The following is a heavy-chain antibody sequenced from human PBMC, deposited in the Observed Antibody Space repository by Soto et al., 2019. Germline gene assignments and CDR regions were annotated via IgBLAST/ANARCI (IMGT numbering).Heavy chain of an antibody. CDR1: GYAFTGYY. J-gene: IGHJ4*02. Sequence: ASVKVSCKASGYAFTGYYMHWVRQAPGQGLEWMGWINPNSGGTNYAQKFQGWVTMTRDTSISTAYMELSRLRSDDTAVYYCARARAYSGYDIPVGDYDYSGQGTLVTVSS. V-gene: IGHV1-2*04. CDR3: ARARAYSGYDIPVGDYDY. D-gene: IGHD5-12*01. CDR2: INPNSGGT.